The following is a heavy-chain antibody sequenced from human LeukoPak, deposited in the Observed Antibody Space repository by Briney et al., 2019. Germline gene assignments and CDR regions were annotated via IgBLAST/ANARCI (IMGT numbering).Heavy chain of an antibody. CDR2: IFDTRTT. CDR3: ATIKRGNVFGYFDF. CDR1: GASFSTHH. J-gene: IGHJ4*02. D-gene: IGHD2-2*03. Sequence: SETLSLTCTVSGASFSTHHWGWIRQPPGKELEWIAYIFDTRTTKDNPSLNSRVTLSADTSKNQFSLRLTSVTAADTAVYYCATIKRGNVFGYFDFWGQGILVTVSS. V-gene: IGHV4-59*11.